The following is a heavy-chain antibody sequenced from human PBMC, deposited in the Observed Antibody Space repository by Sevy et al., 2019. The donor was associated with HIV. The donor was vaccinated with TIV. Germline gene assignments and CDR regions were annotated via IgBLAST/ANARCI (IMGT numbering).Heavy chain of an antibody. D-gene: IGHD2-8*02. CDR2: IRYDGSNE. V-gene: IGHV3-30*02. Sequence: GGSLRLSFAASGFTFSNHAMHWVRQAPGKGLEWVAFIRYDGSNEYYADPVKGRFTISRDNSKNTLYLQMNSLRPEDTAVYYCAKDRKVLLVVYAIPFDVFDIWGQGTMVTVSS. CDR3: AKDRKVLLVVYAIPFDVFDI. J-gene: IGHJ3*02. CDR1: GFTFSNHA.